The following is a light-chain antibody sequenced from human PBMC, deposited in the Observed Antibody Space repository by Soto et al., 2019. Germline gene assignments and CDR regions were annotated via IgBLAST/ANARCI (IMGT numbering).Light chain of an antibody. J-gene: IGKJ5*01. Sequence: EIVLTQSPCTRSLSPGERATLSCRASQSVISYLAWYQQKPGQAPRLLIYDASHRATGIPARFSGSGSGTDFTLTISRLEPEDLAVYYCQHYVSSPPAITFGQGTRLE. CDR3: QHYVSSPPAIT. CDR2: DAS. CDR1: QSVISY. V-gene: IGKV3-20*01.